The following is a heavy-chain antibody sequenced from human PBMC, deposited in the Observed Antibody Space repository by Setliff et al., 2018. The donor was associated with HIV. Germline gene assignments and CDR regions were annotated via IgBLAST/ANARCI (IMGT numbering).Heavy chain of an antibody. CDR3: ARRKSGSSYRFFNY. CDR2: MYYSGST. V-gene: IGHV4-39*07. D-gene: IGHD3-16*02. CDR1: GGSISSSSYY. Sequence: PSETLSLTCTVSGGSISSSSYYWGWIRQPPGKGLEWIGSMYYSGSTNYNPSLQSRVTLSVNPSNNQFSLNLTSVTAADTAVYYCARRKSGSSYRFFNYWGLGSLVTVSS. J-gene: IGHJ4*02.